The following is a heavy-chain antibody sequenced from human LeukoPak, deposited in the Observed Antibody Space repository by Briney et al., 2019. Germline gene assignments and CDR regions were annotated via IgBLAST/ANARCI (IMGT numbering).Heavy chain of an antibody. V-gene: IGHV3-23*01. Sequence: GGSLRLSCAASGFTFSIYGMSWVRQAPGKGLEWVSGISGNSGTTYYADSVKGRFTISRDNSKNTLYLQMNSLRAEDTAVYYCARDLNWETYWGQGTLVSVSS. CDR1: GFTFSIYG. J-gene: IGHJ4*02. CDR2: ISGNSGTT. CDR3: ARDLNWETY. D-gene: IGHD7-27*01.